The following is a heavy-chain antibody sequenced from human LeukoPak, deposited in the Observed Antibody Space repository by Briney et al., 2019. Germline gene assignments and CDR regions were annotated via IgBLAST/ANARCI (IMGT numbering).Heavy chain of an antibody. D-gene: IGHD3-3*01. Sequence: SETLSLTCAVYGGSLSGYYWSWIRQPPGKGLEWIGEINHSGSTNYNPSLKSRVTISVDTSKNQFSLKLSSVTAADTAVYYCARDTYYDFWSGYYSKNNWFDPWGQGTLVTVSS. V-gene: IGHV4-34*01. CDR3: ARDTYYDFWSGYYSKNNWFDP. CDR1: GGSLSGYY. CDR2: INHSGST. J-gene: IGHJ5*02.